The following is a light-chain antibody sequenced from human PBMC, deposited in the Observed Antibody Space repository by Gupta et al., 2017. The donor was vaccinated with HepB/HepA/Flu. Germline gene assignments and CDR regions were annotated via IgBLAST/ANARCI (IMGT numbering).Light chain of an antibody. CDR3: AAWDDSLSAL. CDR1: SSNIGSNY. Sequence: QSVLTQPPSASGPPGQRVTISCSVSSSNIGSNYVYWYQKRPGTAPTLLIYKNNQRPSGVPYRFSGSKSGTSASLAISGLRSEDEADYYCAAWDDSLSALFGGGTKLTVL. CDR2: KNN. V-gene: IGLV1-47*01. J-gene: IGLJ2*01.